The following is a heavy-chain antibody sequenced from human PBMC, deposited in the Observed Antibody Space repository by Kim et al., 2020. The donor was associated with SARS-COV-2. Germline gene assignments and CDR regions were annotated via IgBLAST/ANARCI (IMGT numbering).Heavy chain of an antibody. J-gene: IGHJ6*02. CDR1: GDSVNGHNKY. Sequence: SETLSLTCTVSGDSVNGHNKYYNWIRQSPGKGLEWIGYIYNSGNTDYNPSLKSRVIISVDASMNQFSLMLASVTAADTAVYYCARWDWYIVMDVWGQGTTVTVSS. D-gene: IGHD3-9*01. CDR2: IYNSGNT. V-gene: IGHV4-61*01. CDR3: ARWDWYIVMDV.